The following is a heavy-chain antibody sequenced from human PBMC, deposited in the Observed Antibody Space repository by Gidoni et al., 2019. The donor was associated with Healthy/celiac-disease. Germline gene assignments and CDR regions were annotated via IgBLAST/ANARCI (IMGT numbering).Heavy chain of an antibody. CDR2: ISSSGSTI. J-gene: IGHJ5*02. Sequence: QFQLLESGGGLVKLGGPLSFSFAASGFTFSDYYMSWTRQAPGKGLEWVSYISSSGSTIYYVDSVKGRFTISRDNAKNSLYLQMNSLRAEDTAVYYCARARAGFDPWGQGTLVTVSS. V-gene: IGHV3-11*01. CDR3: ARARAGFDP. CDR1: GFTFSDYY.